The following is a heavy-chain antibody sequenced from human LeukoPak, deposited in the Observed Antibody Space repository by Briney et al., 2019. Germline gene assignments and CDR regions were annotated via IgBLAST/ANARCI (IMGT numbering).Heavy chain of an antibody. CDR3: ARDGHSSSWNP. Sequence: ASVKVSCKAFGYTLTAYYIHWVRQAPGQGLEWMGWINPNSGGTGYAQKLQGRVTMTTDTSTSTAYMELRSLRSDDTAVYYCARDGHSSSWNPWGQGTLVTVSS. CDR1: GYTLTAYY. J-gene: IGHJ5*02. CDR2: INPNSGGT. D-gene: IGHD6-13*01. V-gene: IGHV1-2*02.